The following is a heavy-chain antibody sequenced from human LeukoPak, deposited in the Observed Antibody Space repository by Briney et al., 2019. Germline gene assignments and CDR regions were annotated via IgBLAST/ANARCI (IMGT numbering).Heavy chain of an antibody. CDR1: GFTFDDYA. J-gene: IGHJ2*01. CDR3: AKAAAPTDWYFDL. V-gene: IGHV3-9*03. CDR2: ISWNSGSI. D-gene: IGHD2-2*01. Sequence: GRSLRLSCAASGFTFDDYAMHWVRQAPGKGLEWVSGISWNSGSIGYADSVKGRFTISRDNAKNSLYLQMNSLRAEDMALYYCAKAAAPTDWYFDLWGRGTLVTVSS.